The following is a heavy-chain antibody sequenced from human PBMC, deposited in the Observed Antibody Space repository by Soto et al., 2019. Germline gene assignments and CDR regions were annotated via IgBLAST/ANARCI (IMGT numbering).Heavy chain of an antibody. CDR3: VRHGTPRLEADYFDY. CDR2: IHSFGNT. J-gene: IGHJ4*02. V-gene: IGHV4-39*01. Sequence: SETLSLTCTVSDGSITNTDYYWGWIRQTPGRGLEWIGTIHSFGNTYYNPSLKSRVSISLDTSKNQFPLWLSSVTAADTALYCCVRHGTPRLEADYFDYWGRGTLVPV. CDR1: DGSITNTDYY. D-gene: IGHD1-1*01.